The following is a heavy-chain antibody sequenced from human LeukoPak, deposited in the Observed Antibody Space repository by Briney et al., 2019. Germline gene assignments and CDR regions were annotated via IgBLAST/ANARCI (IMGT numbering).Heavy chain of an antibody. CDR3: ARWAPEQQLVLGAFDI. J-gene: IGHJ3*02. CDR1: GGTFSSYA. D-gene: IGHD6-13*01. CDR2: IIPIFGTA. V-gene: IGHV1-69*13. Sequence: SVKVSCKASGGTFSSYAISWVRQAPGQGLEWMGGIIPIFGTANYAQKFQGRVTITADESTSTAYMELSSLRSEDTAVYYCARWAPEQQLVLGAFDIWGQGTMVTVSS.